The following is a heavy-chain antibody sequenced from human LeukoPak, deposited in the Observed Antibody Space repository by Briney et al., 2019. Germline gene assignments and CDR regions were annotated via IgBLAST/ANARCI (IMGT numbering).Heavy chain of an antibody. CDR3: AHRRPPAPAGKDWFDP. CDR1: GFLLTTTGVG. Sequence: SGPTLANPTQTLTLTCTFSGFLLTTTGVGVDWFRQPPGKALEWLAIIYSDDREFYSPSLNSRLTITKDTSNNQVVLTMTNMDPVDTATYYCAHRRPPAPAGKDWFDPWGQGTLVSVSS. J-gene: IGHJ5*02. D-gene: IGHD6-13*01. CDR2: IYSDDRE. V-gene: IGHV2-5*02.